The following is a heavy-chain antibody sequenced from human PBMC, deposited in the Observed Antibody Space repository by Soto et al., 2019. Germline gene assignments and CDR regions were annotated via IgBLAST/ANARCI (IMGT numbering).Heavy chain of an antibody. CDR1: GGTFSSYT. J-gene: IGHJ3*02. CDR2: IIPILGIA. Sequence: QVQLVQSGAEVKKPGSSVKVSCKASGGTFSSYTISWVRQAPGQGLEWMGRIIPILGIANYAQKFQGRVTITADKSTSTAYMELSSLRSEDTAVYYCASDGYGGAFDIWGQGTMVTVSS. D-gene: IGHD5-12*01. V-gene: IGHV1-69*02. CDR3: ASDGYGGAFDI.